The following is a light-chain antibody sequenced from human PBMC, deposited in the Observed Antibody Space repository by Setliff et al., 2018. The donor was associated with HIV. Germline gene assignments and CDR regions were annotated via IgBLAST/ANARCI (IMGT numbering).Light chain of an antibody. J-gene: IGLJ1*01. CDR2: EVN. V-gene: IGLV2-8*01. Sequence: QSALTQPPSASGSPGQSVTISCTGTSSDVGAYNYVSWYQHHPGKAPKLMIYEVNQRPSGVPDRFSGYKSGNTASLTVSGLQAEDESDYCCSSYAGSNTLIYVFGPGTKVTVL. CDR1: SSDVGAYNY. CDR3: SSYAGSNTLIYV.